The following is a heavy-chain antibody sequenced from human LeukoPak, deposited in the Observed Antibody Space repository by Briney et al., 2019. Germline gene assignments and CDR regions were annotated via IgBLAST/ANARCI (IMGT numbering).Heavy chain of an antibody. CDR1: GFTFSSYG. D-gene: IGHD4-23*01. CDR3: AKDPTAGWGYGGNRHYFDY. Sequence: GRSLRLSCAASGFTFSSYGMHWVRQAPGKGLEWVAVISYDGSNKYYADSVKGRFTISRDNSKNTPYLQMNSLRAEETAVYYCAKDPTAGWGYGGNRHYFDYWGQGTLVTVSS. CDR2: ISYDGSNK. V-gene: IGHV3-30*18. J-gene: IGHJ4*02.